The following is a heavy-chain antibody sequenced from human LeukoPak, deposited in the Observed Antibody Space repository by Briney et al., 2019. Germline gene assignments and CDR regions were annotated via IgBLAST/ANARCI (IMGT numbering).Heavy chain of an antibody. CDR2: IYYSGST. CDR1: GASITAYY. CDR3: ARWLVSGYSDY. V-gene: IGHV4-59*01. Sequence: SETLSLTCTISGASITAYYWSWIRQPPGKGLEWIGYIYYSGSTTYNPSLKSRVTISVGSSKKQFSPKLSSVTAADTAVYYCARWLVSGYSDYWGQGTLVTVSS. D-gene: IGHD3-22*01. J-gene: IGHJ4*02.